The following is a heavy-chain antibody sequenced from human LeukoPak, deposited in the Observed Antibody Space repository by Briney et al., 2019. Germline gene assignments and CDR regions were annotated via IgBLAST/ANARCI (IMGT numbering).Heavy chain of an antibody. CDR3: ARELYGDLDY. V-gene: IGHV4-59*01. CDR1: GGSISSYY. J-gene: IGHJ4*02. Sequence: KPSETLSLTCTVSGGSISSYYWSWIRQPPGKGLEWIGYIYYSGSTNYNPSLKSRVTISVDTSKNQFSLKLSSVTAADTAVYYCARELYGDLDYWGQGTLVTVSS. CDR2: IYYSGST. D-gene: IGHD4-17*01.